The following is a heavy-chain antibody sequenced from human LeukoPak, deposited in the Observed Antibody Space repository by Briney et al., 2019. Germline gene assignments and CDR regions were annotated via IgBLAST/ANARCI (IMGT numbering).Heavy chain of an antibody. CDR1: GCTFSAYG. J-gene: IGHJ4*02. Sequence: GRSLRLSCAASGCTFSAYGMHWVRLAPGKGLEWVAGISNDGSNEYHGDSVKGRLTISRDNSKNTLYLQMNSLGGEDTAVYYCANLKDPRIHMWCFDYWGQGTLVTVSS. D-gene: IGHD2-21*01. CDR3: ANLKDPRIHMWCFDY. V-gene: IGHV3-30*18. CDR2: ISNDGSNE.